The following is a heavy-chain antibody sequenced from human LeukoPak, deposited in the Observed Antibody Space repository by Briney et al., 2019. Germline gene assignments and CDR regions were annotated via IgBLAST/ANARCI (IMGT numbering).Heavy chain of an antibody. J-gene: IGHJ3*02. V-gene: IGHV4-61*02. D-gene: IGHD2-15*01. CDR3: ARDSVVVVAVTWRDAFDI. CDR1: GGSISSGSYY. CDR2: IYTSGST. Sequence: SETLSLTCTVSGGSISSGSYYWSWIRQPAGKGLEWVGRIYTSGSTNYNPSLKSRVTISVDTSKNQFSLRLSYVTAADTAVYYCARDSVVVVAVTWRDAFDIWGQGTMVTVSS.